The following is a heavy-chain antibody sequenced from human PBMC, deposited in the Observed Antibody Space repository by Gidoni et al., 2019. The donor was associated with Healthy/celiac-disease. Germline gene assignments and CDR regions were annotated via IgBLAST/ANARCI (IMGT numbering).Heavy chain of an antibody. CDR1: GFTFTSSA. D-gene: IGHD4-17*01. J-gene: IGHJ4*02. CDR3: AADPYGDYVAFDY. V-gene: IGHV1-58*01. Sequence: QMQLVQSGPEVKKPGTSVKVSCKASGFTFTSSAVQWVRQARGQRLEWIGWIVGGSGNTNSAQKFQERVTITRDMSTSTAYMELSSLRSEDTAVYYCAADPYGDYVAFDYWGQGTLVTVSS. CDR2: IVGGSGNT.